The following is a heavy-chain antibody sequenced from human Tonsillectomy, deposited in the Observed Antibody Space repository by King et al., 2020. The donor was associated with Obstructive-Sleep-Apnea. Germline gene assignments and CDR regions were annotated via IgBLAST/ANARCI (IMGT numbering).Heavy chain of an antibody. CDR3: ARDRYYDTSGYYYVYYYYYSGMDV. CDR1: GFTFSSYW. CDR2: INSDGSST. J-gene: IGHJ6*02. Sequence: VQLVESGGGLVQPGGSLRLSCAASGFTFSSYWMHWVRQAPGKGLVWVSRINSDGSSTSYADSVKGRFTISRDNAKNTLYLQMNSLRAEDTAVYYCARDRYYDTSGYYYVYYYYYSGMDVWGQGTTVTVSS. D-gene: IGHD3-22*01. V-gene: IGHV3-74*01.